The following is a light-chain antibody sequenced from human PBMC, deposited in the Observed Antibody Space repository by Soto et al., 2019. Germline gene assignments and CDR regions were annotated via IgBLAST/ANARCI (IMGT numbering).Light chain of an antibody. Sequence: DIQVTQSPSSLSTSIGDRVTITCRASQSISTYLNWYQQKPGKAPKLLIYAASRLQTGVPSRFSGSGSGTDFTLTISTLQPEDFATYYCQQAYTDPVTFGHGTRLEIK. CDR2: AAS. J-gene: IGKJ5*01. CDR3: QQAYTDPVT. V-gene: IGKV1-39*01. CDR1: QSISTY.